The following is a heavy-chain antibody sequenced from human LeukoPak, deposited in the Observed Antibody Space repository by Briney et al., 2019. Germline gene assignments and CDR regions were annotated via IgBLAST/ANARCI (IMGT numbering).Heavy chain of an antibody. Sequence: KVGESLKISCQASGYSFTNYWIAWVRQLPGKGLDWMGVIYPNDSNTKYNPSFQGQVSMSVDQSIRTAYLQWNNLKASDTAMYYCARQAPFYIHIPGDDAFDIWGQGTMVTVSS. J-gene: IGHJ3*02. CDR2: IYPNDSNT. CDR1: GYSFTNYW. D-gene: IGHD2-21*01. V-gene: IGHV5-51*01. CDR3: ARQAPFYIHIPGDDAFDI.